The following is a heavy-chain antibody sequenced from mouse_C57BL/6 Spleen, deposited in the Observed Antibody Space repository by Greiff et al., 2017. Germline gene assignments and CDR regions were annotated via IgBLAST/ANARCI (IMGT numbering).Heavy chain of an antibody. D-gene: IGHD1-1*01. CDR1: GYTFTSYW. J-gene: IGHJ3*01. Sequence: QVQLQQPGAELVMPGASVKLSCKASGYTFTSYWMHWVKQRPGQGLEWIGEIDPSDSYTNYHQKFKGKSTLTVDKSSSTAYMQLSSLTSEDSAVYYCARWKALRGFAYWGQVTLVTVSA. CDR2: IDPSDSYT. CDR3: ARWKALRGFAY. V-gene: IGHV1-69*01.